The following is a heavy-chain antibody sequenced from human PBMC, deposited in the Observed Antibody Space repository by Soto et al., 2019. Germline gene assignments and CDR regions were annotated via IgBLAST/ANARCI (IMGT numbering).Heavy chain of an antibody. D-gene: IGHD1-1*01. Sequence: QVQLVQSGAEVKKPGASVKVSCKASGYTFTSYYMHWVRQAPGQGLEWMGIINPSGGSTSYAQKFQGRVTMTRDTSTSTVYMELSSLRSEDTAVYYCARPTTLDWNGNDAFDIWGQGTMVTVSS. CDR2: INPSGGST. J-gene: IGHJ3*02. V-gene: IGHV1-46*01. CDR3: ARPTTLDWNGNDAFDI. CDR1: GYTFTSYY.